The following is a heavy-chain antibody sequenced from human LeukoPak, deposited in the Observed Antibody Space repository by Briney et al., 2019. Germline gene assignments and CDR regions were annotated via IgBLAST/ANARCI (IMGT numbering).Heavy chain of an antibody. Sequence: ASVKVSCKASGYIFTGYHMHWVRQAPGQGLAWMGWMNPKNGGTKYAQQFQGRVTMTRDTSISTAYMELNSLRSDDTAVYYCARVIGGRKRGQGPIDGFDIWGQGTLVTVS. CDR2: MNPKNGGT. J-gene: IGHJ3*02. D-gene: IGHD5-24*01. V-gene: IGHV1-2*02. CDR3: ARVIGGRKRGQGPIDGFDI. CDR1: GYIFTGYH.